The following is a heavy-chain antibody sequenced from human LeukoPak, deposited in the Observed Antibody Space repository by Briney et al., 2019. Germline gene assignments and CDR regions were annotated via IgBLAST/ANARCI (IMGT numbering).Heavy chain of an antibody. CDR3: ARGGGTRSSTSLDF. J-gene: IGHJ1*01. V-gene: IGHV1-18*01. CDR1: GYTFTSYG. Sequence: VASVKVSCKASGYTFTSYGISWVRQAPGQGLEWMGWISVYNGNTNYAQKLQGRVTLTTDASTNTAFMELRSLRSDDTALYYCARGGGTRSSTSLDFWGHGTLVTVSS. D-gene: IGHD1-7*01. CDR2: ISVYNGNT.